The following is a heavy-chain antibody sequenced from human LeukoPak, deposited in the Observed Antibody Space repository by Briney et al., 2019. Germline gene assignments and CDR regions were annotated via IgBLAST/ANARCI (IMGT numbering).Heavy chain of an antibody. CDR3: ARMGFPYYDILTGQDWFDP. Sequence: SQTLSLTCTVSGGSISSGDYYWSWIRQPPGKGLEWIGYIYYSGSTYYNPSLKSRVTISVDTSKNQFSLKLSSVTAADTAVYYCARMGFPYYDILTGQDWFDPWGQGTLVTVSS. CDR1: GGSISSGDYY. CDR2: IYYSGST. D-gene: IGHD3-9*01. V-gene: IGHV4-30-4*08. J-gene: IGHJ5*02.